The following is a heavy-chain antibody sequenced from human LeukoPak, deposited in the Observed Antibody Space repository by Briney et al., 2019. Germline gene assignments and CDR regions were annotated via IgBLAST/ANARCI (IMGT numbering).Heavy chain of an antibody. Sequence: GASVKVSCKASGYTFSDYYMHWVRQAPGQGLEWMGWINPNSGGTNYAQKFQGRVTMTRDTSISTAYMELSRLRSDDTAVYYCARADYDSSGIDYWGQGTLVTVSS. D-gene: IGHD3-22*01. CDR2: INPNSGGT. J-gene: IGHJ4*02. V-gene: IGHV1-2*02. CDR3: ARADYDSSGIDY. CDR1: GYTFSDYY.